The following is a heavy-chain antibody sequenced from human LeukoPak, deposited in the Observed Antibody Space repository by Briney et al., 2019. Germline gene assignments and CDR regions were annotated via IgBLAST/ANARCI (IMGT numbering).Heavy chain of an antibody. V-gene: IGHV4-59*01. J-gene: IGHJ4*02. Sequence: SETLSLTCSVSGGSISSYYWSWIRQPPGKGLEWIGYIYYSGSTNYNPSLKSRVTISVDTSKNQFSLKLSSVTAADTAVYYCAGGYSYEVDYWGQGTLVTVSS. CDR3: AGGYSYEVDY. CDR1: GGSISSYY. CDR2: IYYSGST. D-gene: IGHD5-18*01.